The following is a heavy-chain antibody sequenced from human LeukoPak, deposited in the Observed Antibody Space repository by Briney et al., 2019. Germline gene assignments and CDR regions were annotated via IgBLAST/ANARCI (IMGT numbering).Heavy chain of an antibody. Sequence: SGTLSLTCAVSGGSLSSNNWWSWVRQPPGKGLEWIGEIFHSGSTNYNPSLKSRVTISVDKSKNQFSLKLNSVTAEDTAVYYCARDGVLEQWLAHDAFDIWGQGTMVTVSS. D-gene: IGHD6-19*01. CDR3: ARDGVLEQWLAHDAFDI. CDR2: IFHSGST. J-gene: IGHJ3*02. V-gene: IGHV4-4*02. CDR1: GGSLSSNNW.